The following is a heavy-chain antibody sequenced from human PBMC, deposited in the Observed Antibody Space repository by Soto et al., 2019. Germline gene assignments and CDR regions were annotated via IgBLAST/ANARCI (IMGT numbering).Heavy chain of an antibody. J-gene: IGHJ4*02. CDR1: GFTFSSYA. CDR2: ISGSGGST. D-gene: IGHD2-15*01. V-gene: IGHV3-23*01. CDR3: AKGRACSRGSCYLFDS. Sequence: EVQLLESGGGLVQPGGSLRLSCAASGFTFSSYAMSWVRQAPGKGLEWVSAISGSGGSTYYADSVKGRFTISRDNSKNTLYLQMNSLRAEDTAVYYCAKGRACSRGSCYLFDSWGQGTLVTVSS.